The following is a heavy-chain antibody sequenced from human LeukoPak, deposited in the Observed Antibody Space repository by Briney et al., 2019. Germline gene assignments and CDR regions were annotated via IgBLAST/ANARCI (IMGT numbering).Heavy chain of an antibody. CDR3: ARDLRASYYDSSGPATAH. CDR2: IGYDGSKK. D-gene: IGHD3-22*01. J-gene: IGHJ4*02. CDR1: GFTFSSYG. V-gene: IGHV3-33*01. Sequence: GGSLRLSCAASGFTFSSYGMHWVRQAPGKGLEWVAGIGYDGSKKYYADSVKGRFTISRDNSKNTLYLQMNSLRAEDTAVYYCARDLRASYYDSSGPATAHWGQGTLVTVSS.